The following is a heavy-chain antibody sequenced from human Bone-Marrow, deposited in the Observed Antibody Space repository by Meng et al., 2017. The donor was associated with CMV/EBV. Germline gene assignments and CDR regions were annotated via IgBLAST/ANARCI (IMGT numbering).Heavy chain of an antibody. V-gene: IGHV5-51*01. CDR2: IYPGDSDT. Sequence: KVSCKASGYSFTNFWIGWVRQMPGKGLEWMGIIYPGDSDTRYSPSFQGQVTVSDDKSISTAYLQWSSLKASDTAIYYCARHYTGTPIIWGQGTMVTVSS. D-gene: IGHD1-14*01. J-gene: IGHJ3*02. CDR1: GYSFTNFW. CDR3: ARHYTGTPII.